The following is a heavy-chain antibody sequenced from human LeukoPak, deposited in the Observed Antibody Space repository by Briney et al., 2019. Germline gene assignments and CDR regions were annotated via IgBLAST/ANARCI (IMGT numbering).Heavy chain of an antibody. Sequence: GGSLRLSCAASGFTFSSYWMSWVRQAPGKGLEWVANIKQDGSEKFYVDSVKGRFTISRDNAKNSLYLQMSSLRAEDTAVYYCARDLAVVLSDYWGQGTLVTVSS. CDR1: GFTFSSYW. J-gene: IGHJ4*02. V-gene: IGHV3-7*01. CDR3: ARDLAVVLSDY. CDR2: IKQDGSEK. D-gene: IGHD3-22*01.